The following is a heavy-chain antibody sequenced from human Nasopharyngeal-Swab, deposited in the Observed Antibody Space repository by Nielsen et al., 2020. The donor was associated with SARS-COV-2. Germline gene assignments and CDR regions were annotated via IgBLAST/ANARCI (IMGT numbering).Heavy chain of an antibody. D-gene: IGHD6-13*01. Sequence: GASLEISCAASGFKFSSYSMNWGRQAPGKGLEWVSSISSSSSYIYYADSVKGRFTISRDNAKNSLYLQMNSLRAEDTAVYYCARDPGIAAAGTFDYWGQGTLVTVSS. CDR2: ISSSSSYI. CDR1: GFKFSSYS. J-gene: IGHJ4*02. V-gene: IGHV3-21*01. CDR3: ARDPGIAAAGTFDY.